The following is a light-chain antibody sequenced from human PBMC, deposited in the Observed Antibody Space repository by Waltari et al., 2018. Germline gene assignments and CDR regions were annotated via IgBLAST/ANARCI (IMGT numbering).Light chain of an antibody. CDR1: QSVLYSANSTNY. CDR2: WAS. CDR3: LQYYSRPYT. Sequence: DIVMTQSPDSLAVSLGERATINCRSSQSVLYSANSTNYLAGYQQKPGQTPKLFVYWASNRASGVPDRFSGSGSGTASTLTISSLQAEDVAVYFCLQYYSRPYTFGQGTKLDIK. J-gene: IGKJ2*01. V-gene: IGKV4-1*01.